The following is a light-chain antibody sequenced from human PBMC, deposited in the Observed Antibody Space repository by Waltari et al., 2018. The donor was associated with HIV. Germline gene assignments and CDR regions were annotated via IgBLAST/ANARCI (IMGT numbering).Light chain of an antibody. CDR3: AAWDDSLDGFV. V-gene: IGLV1-44*01. CDR2: IND. Sequence: QSVLPPPPSASGTPGQRVTISCSGSSSTIGRTAVNWYQQVPGPAPKPLIYINDQRPSGVPDRFPGSKSGTSASLAISGLQSEDEADYSCAAWDDSLDGFVFGTGPKVTVL. CDR1: SSTIGRTA. J-gene: IGLJ1*01.